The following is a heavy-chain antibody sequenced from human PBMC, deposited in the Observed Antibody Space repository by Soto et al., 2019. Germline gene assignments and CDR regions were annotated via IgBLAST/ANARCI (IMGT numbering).Heavy chain of an antibody. CDR3: ARALLGFSYGYGGYFDQ. CDR1: GGSFHGDS. V-gene: IGHV4-34*01. Sequence: SETLSLTCNVSGGSFHGDSWSWFRQTSGKGLEWIGDISYRGSTSYSPSLKSRLLISLDTSNNQFSLKVASVTPADTAVYYCARALLGFSYGYGGYFDQWGQGTLVTVSS. J-gene: IGHJ4*02. D-gene: IGHD3-16*01. CDR2: ISYRGST.